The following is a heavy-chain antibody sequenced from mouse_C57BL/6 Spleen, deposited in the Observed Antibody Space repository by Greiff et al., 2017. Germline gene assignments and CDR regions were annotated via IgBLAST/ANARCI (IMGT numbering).Heavy chain of an antibody. Sequence: QVQLQQPGTELVKPGASVKLSCTASGFTFTGYWMHWVKQRPGQGLEWIGNINPSNGGTNYTEKFKSKATLTVDKSSSTDYMQLSSLTSEDYAVDYCARGLTVEEDYWGQGTTLTVSS. D-gene: IGHD1-1*01. CDR3: ARGLTVEEDY. V-gene: IGHV1-53*01. CDR1: GFTFTGYW. CDR2: INPSNGGT. J-gene: IGHJ2*01.